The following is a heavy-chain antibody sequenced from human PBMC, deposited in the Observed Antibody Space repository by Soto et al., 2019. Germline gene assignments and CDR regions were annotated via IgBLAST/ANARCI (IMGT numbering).Heavy chain of an antibody. CDR1: GGSIGSTSDY. CDR3: ARDGGTERMDV. V-gene: IGHV4-39*07. D-gene: IGHD2-15*01. J-gene: IGHJ6*04. CDR2: IYYSGTT. Sequence: SETLSLTCTVSGGSIGSTSDYWGWIRQPPGKGLAGIGNIYYSGTTYYNPSLQSRVTISVDTSKNRFSLILTSVTAADTAVYYCARDGGTERMDVWGKGTTVTVSS.